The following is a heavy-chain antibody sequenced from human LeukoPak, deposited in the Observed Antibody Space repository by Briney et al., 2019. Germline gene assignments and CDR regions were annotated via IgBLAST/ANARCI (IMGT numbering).Heavy chain of an antibody. CDR1: GGSFSGYY. D-gene: IGHD6-19*01. CDR2: INHSGST. CDR3: AREDSSGWYGRGWFDP. Sequence: SETLSLTCAVYGGSFSGYYWSWLRQPPGKGLEWIGEINHSGSTNYNPSLKSRVTISVDTSKNQFSLKLSSVTAADTAVYYCAREDSSGWYGRGWFDPWGQGTLVTVSS. J-gene: IGHJ5*02. V-gene: IGHV4-34*01.